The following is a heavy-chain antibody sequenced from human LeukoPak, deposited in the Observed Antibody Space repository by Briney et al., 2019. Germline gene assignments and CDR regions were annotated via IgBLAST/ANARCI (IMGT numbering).Heavy chain of an antibody. CDR1: GFSLFSYS. CDR2: ISGNTSYI. V-gene: IGHV3-21*01. CDR3: AREEMGGTTRSGALT. J-gene: IGHJ5*02. Sequence: PGGSLRLSCVGSGFSLFSYSINWVRRAPGKGLEWVSSISGNTSYIYYADSVKGRFTISRDNAENSLYLQMNSLRAEDTAVYYCAREEMGGTTRSGALTWGQGTLVTVSS. D-gene: IGHD1-14*01.